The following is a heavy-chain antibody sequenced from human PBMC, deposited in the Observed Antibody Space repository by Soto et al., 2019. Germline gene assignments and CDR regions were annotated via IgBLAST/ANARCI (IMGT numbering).Heavy chain of an antibody. CDR2: IIPIFSTP. Sequence: SVKVSCKPSGGTFGSYAISWVRQAPGQGLEWMGGIIPIFSTPNYAQKFQGRVTITADESTSTAYMELSSLRSEDTAVYYCARPIQYYFDTSAQSAWFDPWGQGTLVTVSS. CDR3: ARPIQYYFDTSAQSAWFDP. D-gene: IGHD3-22*01. CDR1: GGTFGSYA. V-gene: IGHV1-69*13. J-gene: IGHJ5*02.